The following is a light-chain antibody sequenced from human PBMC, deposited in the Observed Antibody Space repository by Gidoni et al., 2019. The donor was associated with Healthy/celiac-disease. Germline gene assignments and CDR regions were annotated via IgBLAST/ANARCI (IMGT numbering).Light chain of an antibody. J-gene: IGKJ1*01. CDR1: QSVSSSY. CDR2: GAS. CDR3: QQYGSSAWT. Sequence: EIVLTLSPGSLSLSPGERATLSCRASQSVSSSYLAWYQQKPGQAPRLLIYGASSRATGIPDRLSGSGSGTDFTLTISRLEPEDFAVYYCQQYGSSAWTFGQGTKVEIK. V-gene: IGKV3-20*01.